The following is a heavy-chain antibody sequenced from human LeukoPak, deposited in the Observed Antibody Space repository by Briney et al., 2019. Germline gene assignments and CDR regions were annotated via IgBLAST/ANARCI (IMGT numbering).Heavy chain of an antibody. CDR2: IDWDDDR. CDR1: GFSLSTSGMC. Sequence: SGPALVKPTQTLTLTRTFSGFSLSTSGMCVSWLRQPPGKALEWLARIDWDDDRFYSTSLKTRLTISKDTSKNQVVLTMTNMDPVVTATYFSARRGPIGDSNWYFDVWGRGTLVTVSS. V-gene: IGHV2-70*17. J-gene: IGHJ2*01. CDR3: ARRGPIGDSNWYFDV. D-gene: IGHD1-26*01.